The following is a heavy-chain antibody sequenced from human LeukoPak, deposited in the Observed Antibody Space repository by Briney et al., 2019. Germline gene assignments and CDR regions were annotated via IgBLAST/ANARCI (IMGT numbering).Heavy chain of an antibody. J-gene: IGHJ4*02. CDR3: ARELKEDCSGGSCYFDY. CDR2: ISAYNGNT. CDR1: GYTFTSYG. V-gene: IGHV1-18*01. D-gene: IGHD2-15*01. Sequence: ASVKVSCKASGYTFTSYGISWVRQAPGQGLEWMGWISAYNGNTNYAQKLQGRVTMTTDTSMSTAYMELRSLRSDDTAVYYCARELKEDCSGGSCYFDYWGQGTLVTVSS.